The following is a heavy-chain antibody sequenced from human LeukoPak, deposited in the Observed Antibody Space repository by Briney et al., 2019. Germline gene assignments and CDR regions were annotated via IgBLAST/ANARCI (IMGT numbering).Heavy chain of an antibody. CDR3: ARDKGGTSLRHINWFDP. CDR2: IYYSGST. Sequence: SETLSLTCTVSGGSISSYYWSWIRQPPGKGLEWIGYIYYSGSTNYNPSLKSRVTISVDTSKNQFSLKPSSVTAADTAVYYCARDKGGTSLRHINWFDPWGQGTLVTVSS. CDR1: GGSISSYY. J-gene: IGHJ5*02. D-gene: IGHD1-1*01. V-gene: IGHV4-59*01.